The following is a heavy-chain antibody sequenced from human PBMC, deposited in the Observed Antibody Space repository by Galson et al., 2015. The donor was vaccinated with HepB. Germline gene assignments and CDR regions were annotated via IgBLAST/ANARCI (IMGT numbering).Heavy chain of an antibody. CDR2: INPSGGST. J-gene: IGHJ6*02. CDR1: GYTFTSYY. Sequence: SVKVSCKASGYTFTSYYMHWVRQAPGQGLEWIGIINPSGGSTSYAQKFQGRVTMTRDTSTSTVYMELSSLRSEDTAVYYCARDRYYYDSSGSPTASYYYGMDVWGQGTTVTASS. D-gene: IGHD3-22*01. CDR3: ARDRYYYDSSGSPTASYYYGMDV. V-gene: IGHV1-46*03.